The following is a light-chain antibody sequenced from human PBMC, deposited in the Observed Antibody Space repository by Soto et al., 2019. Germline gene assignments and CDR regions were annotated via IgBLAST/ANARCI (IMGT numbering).Light chain of an antibody. CDR2: GAS. J-gene: IGKJ1*01. CDR1: DSVSLN. CDR3: QQYNNLPPWT. Sequence: EIVMTPSQATLSVSPGRNFNLSCSASDSVSLNLAWYQQKPGQAPSLLIYGASSRATGVPARFSGSGSGTEFTLTIRSLQSEDFAVYYCQQYNNLPPWTCGQGNTGDIK. V-gene: IGKV3-15*01.